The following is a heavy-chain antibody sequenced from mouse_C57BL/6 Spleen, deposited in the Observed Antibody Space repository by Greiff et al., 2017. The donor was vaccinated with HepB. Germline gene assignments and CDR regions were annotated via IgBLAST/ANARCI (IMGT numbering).Heavy chain of an antibody. Sequence: QVQLKESGAELVRPGASVKLSCKASGYTFTDYYINWVKQRPGQGLEWIARIYPGSGNTYYNEKFKGKATLTAEKSSSTAYMQLSSLTSEDSAVYFCARRNYYGNYEGYFDYWGQGTTLTVSS. V-gene: IGHV1-76*01. CDR1: GYTFTDYY. J-gene: IGHJ2*01. CDR3: ARRNYYGNYEGYFDY. D-gene: IGHD2-1*01. CDR2: IYPGSGNT.